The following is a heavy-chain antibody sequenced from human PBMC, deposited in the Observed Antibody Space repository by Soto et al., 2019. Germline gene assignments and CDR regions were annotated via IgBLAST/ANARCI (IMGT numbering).Heavy chain of an antibody. D-gene: IGHD3-10*01. Sequence: QVQLVQSGAEVKKPGASVKVSCETSGYTFTNDDINWVRQAAGQGLEWIGWMSPNSGNTGYAQKFQGRVTLTRDTSISTAYMELSSLRSEDTAVYYCARGMSDGFGEVSWGQGTLVTVSS. CDR2: MSPNSGNT. J-gene: IGHJ5*02. CDR1: GYTFTNDD. V-gene: IGHV1-8*02. CDR3: ARGMSDGFGEVS.